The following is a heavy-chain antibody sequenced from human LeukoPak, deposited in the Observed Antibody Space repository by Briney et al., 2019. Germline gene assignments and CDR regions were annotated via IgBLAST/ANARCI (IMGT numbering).Heavy chain of an antibody. Sequence: PSETLSLTCTVSGGSISSYYWSWTRQPPGKGLEWIGYIYYSGSTNYNPSLKSRVTISVDTSKNQFSLKLSSVTAADTAVYYCARRIAAAGTRWFDPWGQGTLVTVSS. CDR1: GGSISSYY. D-gene: IGHD6-13*01. J-gene: IGHJ5*02. V-gene: IGHV4-59*12. CDR3: ARRIAAAGTRWFDP. CDR2: IYYSGST.